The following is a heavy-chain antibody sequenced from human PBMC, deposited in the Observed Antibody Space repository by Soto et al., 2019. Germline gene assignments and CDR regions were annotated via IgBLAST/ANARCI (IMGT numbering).Heavy chain of an antibody. V-gene: IGHV6-1*01. CDR1: GDSVSSNSAA. J-gene: IGHJ4*02. CDR2: TYYRSKWYN. CDR3: ARESRYCSSTSCYRRGYYFDY. Sequence: SQTLSLTCAISGDSVSSNSAAWNWIRQSPSRGLEWLGRTYYRSKWYNDYAVSVKSRITINPDTSKNQFSLQLNSVTPEDTAVYCCARESRYCSSTSCYRRGYYFDYWGQGTLVTVSS. D-gene: IGHD2-2*01.